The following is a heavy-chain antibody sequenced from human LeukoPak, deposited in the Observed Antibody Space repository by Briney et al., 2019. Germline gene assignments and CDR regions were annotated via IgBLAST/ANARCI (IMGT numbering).Heavy chain of an antibody. J-gene: IGHJ4*02. V-gene: IGHV4-34*01. CDR1: GVSFSGYY. CDR3: ARGSYYDFWSGYYTSYYFDY. D-gene: IGHD3-3*01. Sequence: SETLSLTCAVYGVSFSGYYWSWIRQPPGKGLEWIGEINHSGSTNYNPSLKSRVTMSVDTSKNQFSLKLSSVTAADTAVYYCARGSYYDFWSGYYTSYYFDYWGQGTLVTVSS. CDR2: INHSGST.